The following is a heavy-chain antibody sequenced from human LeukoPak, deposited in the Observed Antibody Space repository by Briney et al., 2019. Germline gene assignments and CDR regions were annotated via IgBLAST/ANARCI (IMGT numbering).Heavy chain of an antibody. CDR2: IYYSGST. V-gene: IGHV4-31*03. D-gene: IGHD4-17*01. CDR1: GGSISSGGYY. J-gene: IGHJ4*02. Sequence: SETLSLTCTVSGGSISSGGYYWSWIRQHPGKGLEGIGYIYYSGSTYYNPSLKSRVTISVDTSKNQFSLKLSSVTAADTAVYYCARDIGDYLPMSDWGQGTLVTVSS. CDR3: ARDIGDYLPMSD.